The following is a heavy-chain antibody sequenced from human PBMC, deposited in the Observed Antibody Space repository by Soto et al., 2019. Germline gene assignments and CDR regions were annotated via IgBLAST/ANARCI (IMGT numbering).Heavy chain of an antibody. D-gene: IGHD5-18*01. V-gene: IGHV1-18*04. CDR1: GYTVTSYG. Sequence: ASVKVSCKAAGYTVTSYGSSWVRQAPGQGREWMGWISAYNGNTNYAQKLQGRVTMTTDTSTSTAYMDLRSLRSDHTAVDYSARVMDTAMAPDLFDIWGQGPMVT. CDR2: ISAYNGNT. J-gene: IGHJ3*02. CDR3: ARVMDTAMAPDLFDI.